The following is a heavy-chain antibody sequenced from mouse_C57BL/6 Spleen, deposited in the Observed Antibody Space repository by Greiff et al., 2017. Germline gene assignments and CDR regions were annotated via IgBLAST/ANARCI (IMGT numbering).Heavy chain of an antibody. V-gene: IGHV1-42*01. CDR1: GYSFTGYY. D-gene: IGHD2-3*01. CDR2: INPSTGGT. Sequence: EVQGVESGPELVKPGASVKISCKASGYSFTGYYMNWVKQSPEKSLEWIGEINPSTGGTTYNQKFKAKATLTVDKSSSTAYMQLKSLTSEDSAVYYCARSGDGYFFFDYWGQGTTLTVSS. CDR3: ARSGDGYFFFDY. J-gene: IGHJ2*01.